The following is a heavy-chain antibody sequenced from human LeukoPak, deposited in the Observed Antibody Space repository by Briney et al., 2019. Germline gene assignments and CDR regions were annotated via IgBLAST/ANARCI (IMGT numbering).Heavy chain of an antibody. D-gene: IGHD1-26*01. V-gene: IGHV4-61*02. CDR2: IYASGYT. CDR3: ARGGREVLRRPDDY. J-gene: IGHJ4*02. Sequence: SQTLSLTCTVSGGSISSGGYYWSWIRQPAGKGLEWIGRIYASGYTNYNPSLKSRVTISVDTSKNQFSLKLSSVTVADTAVYYCARGGREVLRRPDDYWGQGTLVTVSS. CDR1: GGSISSGGYY.